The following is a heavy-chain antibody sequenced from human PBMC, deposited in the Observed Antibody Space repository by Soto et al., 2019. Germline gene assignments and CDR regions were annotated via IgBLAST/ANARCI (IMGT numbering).Heavy chain of an antibody. CDR2: IYYSGST. CDR1: GGSISSGDYY. D-gene: IGHD1-20*01. V-gene: IGHV4-30-4*01. Sequence: QVQLQESGPGLVKPSQTLSLTCTVSGGSISSGDYYWSWIRQPPGKGLEWIGYIYYSGSTYYNPSLKGRVTISVDTSKNQFSLKLSSVTAADTAVYYCARGVRITGTLRGGMDVWGQGTTVTVSS. J-gene: IGHJ6*02. CDR3: ARGVRITGTLRGGMDV.